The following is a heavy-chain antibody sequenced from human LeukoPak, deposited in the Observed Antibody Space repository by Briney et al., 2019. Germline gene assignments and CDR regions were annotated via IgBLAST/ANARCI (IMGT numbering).Heavy chain of an antibody. CDR1: GGSLSGYY. CDR2: INHSGST. J-gene: IGHJ3*02. CDR3: ARTRTYYDSSKGAFDI. Sequence: SETLSLTCAVSGGSLSGYYWNWIRQPPGKGLEWIGEINHSGSTNYIPSLKSRVTISVDTSKNQFSLKLSSVTAADTAVYYCARTRTYYDSSKGAFDIRGQGTTVTVSS. V-gene: IGHV4-34*01. D-gene: IGHD3-22*01.